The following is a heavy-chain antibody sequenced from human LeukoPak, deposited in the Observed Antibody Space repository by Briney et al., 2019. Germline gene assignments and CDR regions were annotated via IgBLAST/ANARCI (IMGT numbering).Heavy chain of an antibody. J-gene: IGHJ3*02. CDR3: ARESTIFGVAAFDI. D-gene: IGHD3-3*01. Sequence: GGSLRVSCAASGFTFSSYAMHWVRQAPGKGLEWVAVISYVGSNKYYADSVTGRFTISRDNSKNTLYLQMNSLRAEDTAVYYCARESTIFGVAAFDIWGQGTMVTVSS. CDR1: GFTFSSYA. V-gene: IGHV3-30*04. CDR2: ISYVGSNK.